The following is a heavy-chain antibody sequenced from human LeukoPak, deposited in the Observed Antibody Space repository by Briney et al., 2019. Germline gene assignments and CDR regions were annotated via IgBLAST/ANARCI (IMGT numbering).Heavy chain of an antibody. V-gene: IGHV3-33*06. J-gene: IGHJ1*01. CDR2: IWYDGSNK. D-gene: IGHD6-19*01. CDR1: GFTFSSYG. Sequence: GGSLRLSCAASGFTFSSYGMHWVRQAPGKGLEWVAVIWYDGSNKYYADSVKGRFTISRYSSKSTVYLQMNSLRAEDTAVYYCAKVAQHRYNGGRDQEYFHHWGQGTLVTVSS. CDR3: AKVAQHRYNGGRDQEYFHH.